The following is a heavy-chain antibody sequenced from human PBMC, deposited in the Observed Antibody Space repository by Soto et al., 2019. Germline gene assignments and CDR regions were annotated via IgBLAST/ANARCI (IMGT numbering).Heavy chain of an antibody. CDR1: GFTVSSKY. CDR3: GRDDVLCDGGRCYGVPLDV. J-gene: IGHJ6*04. D-gene: IGHD2-15*01. Sequence: GGSLRLSCAASGFTVSSKYMSWVRQAPGKGLEWVSLIQSGGPTYYADSVKGRFTISRDTSENTLHLQMDSLRAEDTAVYYCGRDDVLCDGGRCYGVPLDVWCKGTTVTVSS. CDR2: IQSGGPT. V-gene: IGHV3-66*01.